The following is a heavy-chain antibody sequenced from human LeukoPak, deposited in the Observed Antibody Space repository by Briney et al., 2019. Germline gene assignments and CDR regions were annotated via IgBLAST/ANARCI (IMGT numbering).Heavy chain of an antibody. J-gene: IGHJ6*03. CDR1: GCSFSSYD. V-gene: IGHV4-4*07. CDR2: IYTSGST. CDR3: TRDRYTSNNCDYYYMDV. Sequence: TPSETLSLTCAASGCSFSSYDLSWVRQPAGKGLEWIGRIYTSGSTNYNPSLKSRVTMSVDTSKNQLSLKLSSVTAADTAVYYCTRDRYTSNNCDYYYMDVWGKGTTVTVSS. D-gene: IGHD1-20*01.